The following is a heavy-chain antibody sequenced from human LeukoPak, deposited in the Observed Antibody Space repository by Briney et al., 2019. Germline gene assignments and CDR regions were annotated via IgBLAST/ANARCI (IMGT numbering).Heavy chain of an antibody. V-gene: IGHV3-23*01. CDR1: GFTFSSYA. CDR3: AKGTFGGSYAGCDY. D-gene: IGHD3-16*01. J-gene: IGHJ4*02. CDR2: ISGSGGSI. Sequence: GGSLRLSCAASGFTFSSYAMSWVRQAPGKGLEWVSAISGSGGSIYYVDSVKGRFTISRDNSKNTLYLQMNSLRAEDTAVYYCAKGTFGGSYAGCDYWVQGTLVSVPS.